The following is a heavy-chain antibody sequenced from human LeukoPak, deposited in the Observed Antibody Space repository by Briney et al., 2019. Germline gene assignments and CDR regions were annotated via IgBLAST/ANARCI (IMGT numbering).Heavy chain of an antibody. D-gene: IGHD4-17*01. CDR2: ISAYNGNT. Sequence: ASVKVSCKASGYTFTSYGISWVRQAPGQGLEWMGWISAYNGNTNYAQKPQGRVTMTTDTSTSTAYMELRSLRSDDTAVYYCAREHDYGDPGDYWGQGTLVTVSS. V-gene: IGHV1-18*01. CDR1: GYTFTSYG. CDR3: AREHDYGDPGDY. J-gene: IGHJ4*02.